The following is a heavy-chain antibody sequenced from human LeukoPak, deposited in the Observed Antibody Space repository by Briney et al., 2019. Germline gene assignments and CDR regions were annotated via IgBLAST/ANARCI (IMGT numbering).Heavy chain of an antibody. CDR1: GFTFSSYA. J-gene: IGHJ4*02. V-gene: IGHV3-21*01. CDR2: ISSSSSYI. CDR3: ARDRDGLLRY. D-gene: IGHD3-9*01. Sequence: GGSLRLSCADSGFTFSSYAMSWVRQAPGKGLEWVSSISSSSSYIYYADSVKGRFTISRDNAKNSLYLQMNSLRAEDTAVYYCARDRDGLLRYWGQGTLVTVSS.